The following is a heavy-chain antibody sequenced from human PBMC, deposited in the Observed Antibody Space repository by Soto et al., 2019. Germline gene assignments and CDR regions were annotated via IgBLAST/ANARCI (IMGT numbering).Heavy chain of an antibody. D-gene: IGHD3-22*01. V-gene: IGHV3-7*01. CDR1: GFTCSSYW. J-gene: IGHJ4*02. CDR2: IKQDGSEK. CDR3: AREWLFLEHFDY. Sequence: PGGSLRLSCAASGFTCSSYWMILVRQAPGKGLKWVANIKQDGSEKYYVDSVKGRFTISRDNAKNSLYLQMNSLRAEDTAVYYCAREWLFLEHFDYWGQGTLVTVSS.